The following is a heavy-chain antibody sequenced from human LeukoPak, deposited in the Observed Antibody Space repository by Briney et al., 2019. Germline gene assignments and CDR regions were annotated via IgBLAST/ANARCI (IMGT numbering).Heavy chain of an antibody. CDR1: GGSLSIYY. V-gene: IGHV4-59*12. J-gene: IGHJ6*02. CDR2: VHQSGTT. CDR3: SREQYPFDGRGWFGMDV. D-gene: IGHD2-15*01. Sequence: SETLSLTCSVSGGSLSIYYWTWTRQPPGRRREWIGYVHQSGTTASNPSLKSRVTMSLDTSRNQFSLKMTTVTAADTAVYYCSREQYPFDGRGWFGMDVWGQGTTVTVSS.